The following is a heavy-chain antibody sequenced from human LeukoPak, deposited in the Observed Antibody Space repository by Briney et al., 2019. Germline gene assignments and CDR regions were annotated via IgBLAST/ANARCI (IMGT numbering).Heavy chain of an antibody. V-gene: IGHV3-48*03. J-gene: IGHJ4*02. Sequence: AGGSLRLSCAASGFTFSSYEMNWVRQAPGKGLEWVSYISSSGSTIYYADSVKGRFTISRDNAKNSLYLQMNSLRAEDTAVYYCATYSSSWHAIDHWGQGTLVTVSS. CDR2: ISSSGSTI. CDR1: GFTFSSYE. D-gene: IGHD6-13*01. CDR3: ATYSSSWHAIDH.